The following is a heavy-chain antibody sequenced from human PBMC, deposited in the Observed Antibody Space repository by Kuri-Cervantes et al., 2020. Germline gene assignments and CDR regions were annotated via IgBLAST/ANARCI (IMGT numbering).Heavy chain of an antibody. Sequence: KVSCKGPGYSFTSYWIGWVRQMPGKGLEWMGIIYPGDSDTRYSPSFQGQVTISADKSISTAYLQWSSLKASDTAMYYCARRSSLPGSGSYYNDYYYGMDVWGQGTTVTVSS. D-gene: IGHD3-10*01. CDR2: IYPGDSDT. V-gene: IGHV5-51*01. CDR1: GYSFTSYW. J-gene: IGHJ6*02. CDR3: ARRSSLPGSGSYYNDYYYGMDV.